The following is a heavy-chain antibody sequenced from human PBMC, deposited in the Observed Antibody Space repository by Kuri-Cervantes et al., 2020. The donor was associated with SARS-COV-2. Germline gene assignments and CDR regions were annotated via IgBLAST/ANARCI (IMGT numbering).Heavy chain of an antibody. CDR2: IYYSGST. CDR1: GGSISSGDYY. D-gene: IGHD3-3*01. J-gene: IGHJ6*02. V-gene: IGHV4-31*03. CDR3: ARESVGRITIVGVLTRYGMDV. Sequence: SEILSLTCTVSGGSISSGDYYWSWIRQHPGKGLEWIGYIYYSGSTYYNPSLKSRVTISVDTSKNQFSLKLSSVTAADTAVYYWARESVGRITIVGVLTRYGMDVWGQGTTVTVSS.